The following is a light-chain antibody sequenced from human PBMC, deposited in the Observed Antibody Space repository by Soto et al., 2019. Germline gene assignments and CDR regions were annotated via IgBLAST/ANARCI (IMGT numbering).Light chain of an antibody. CDR3: MQGTHWPWT. J-gene: IGKJ1*01. V-gene: IGKV2-30*02. CDR2: KVS. CDR1: QSLIHSEGDTY. Sequence: DVVMTQSPLSLPVTLGQPASISCRSSQSLIHSEGDTYLNWFQQRPGQSPRRLIYKVSDRDSGVPDRFSGSGSGTDFPLKISRVEAEDVGVYYCMQGTHWPWTFGQGTEVEIK.